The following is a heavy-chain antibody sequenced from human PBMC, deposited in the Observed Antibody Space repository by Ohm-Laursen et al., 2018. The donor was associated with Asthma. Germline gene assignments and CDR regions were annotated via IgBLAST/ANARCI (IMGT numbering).Heavy chain of an antibody. Sequence: GASVKVSCKVSGYTLTELSMHWVRQAPGKGLEWMGGFDPEDGETIYAQKFQGRVTMTEDTSTDTAYMELSSLRSEDTAVYYCATVGIAAAGPLRYYGMDVWGQGTTVTVSS. J-gene: IGHJ6*02. CDR3: ATVGIAAAGPLRYYGMDV. CDR2: FDPEDGET. D-gene: IGHD6-13*01. V-gene: IGHV1-24*01. CDR1: GYTLTELS.